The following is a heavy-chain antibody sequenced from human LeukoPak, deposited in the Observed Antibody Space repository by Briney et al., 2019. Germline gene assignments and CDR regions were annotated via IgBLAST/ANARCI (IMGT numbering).Heavy chain of an antibody. CDR2: IYSGGDT. CDR3: ARAGGSGWYGKLDP. J-gene: IGHJ5*02. V-gene: IGHV4-4*09. CDR1: GASMDGYF. D-gene: IGHD6-19*01. Sequence: SETLSLTCTVSGASMDGYFWSWIRQPPGKGLEWIGFIYSGGDTSYSPSLRSRLTIAVDTSKSQFSLKLYSVTAADTAVYYCARAGGSGWYGKLDPWGQGTLVTVSS.